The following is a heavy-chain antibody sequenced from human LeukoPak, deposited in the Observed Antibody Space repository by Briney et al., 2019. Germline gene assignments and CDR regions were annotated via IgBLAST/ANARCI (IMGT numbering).Heavy chain of an antibody. CDR1: GFTFSSYS. Sequence: GGSLRLSCAASGFTFSSYSMNWVRQAPGKGLEWVSSISSSSSYIYYADSVKGRFTISRDNAKNSLYLQMNSLRAEDTAVYYCAGAMVRGVIMTCFDYWGQGTLVTVSS. J-gene: IGHJ4*02. D-gene: IGHD3-10*01. CDR2: ISSSSSYI. CDR3: AGAMVRGVIMTCFDY. V-gene: IGHV3-21*01.